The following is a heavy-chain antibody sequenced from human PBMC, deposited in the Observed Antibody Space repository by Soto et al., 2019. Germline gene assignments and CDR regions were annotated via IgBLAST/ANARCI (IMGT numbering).Heavy chain of an antibody. D-gene: IGHD1-7*01. J-gene: IGHJ4*02. V-gene: IGHV1-69*01. Sequence: QVQLVQSGAEVKKPGSSVKVSCKASGGTFSSYAISWVQQAPGQGLEWMGGIIPIFGTANYAQKFQGRVTITADESTSTAYMELSSLRSEDTAVYYCAGRGRTGTTFYFDYWGQGTLVTVSS. CDR1: GGTFSSYA. CDR3: AGRGRTGTTFYFDY. CDR2: IIPIFGTA.